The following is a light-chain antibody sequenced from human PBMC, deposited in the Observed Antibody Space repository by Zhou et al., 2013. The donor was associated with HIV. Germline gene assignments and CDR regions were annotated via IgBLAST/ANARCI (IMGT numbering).Light chain of an antibody. CDR1: QSISSW. J-gene: IGKJ4*01. Sequence: DIQMTQSPSTLSASVGDRVTITCRASQSISSWLAWYQQKPGKAPKLLIYKASILESGVPSRFSGSGSGTEFTLTISSLQPDDFATYYCQQYNSYSLLTFGGGTKVEIK. V-gene: IGKV1-5*03. CDR3: QQYNSYSLLT. CDR2: KAS.